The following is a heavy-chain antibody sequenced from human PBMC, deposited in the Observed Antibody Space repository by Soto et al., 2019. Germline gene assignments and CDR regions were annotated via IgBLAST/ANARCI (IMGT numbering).Heavy chain of an antibody. CDR1: GGSISSGGYY. CDR2: IYYSGST. J-gene: IGHJ6*02. Sequence: QVQLQESGPGLVKPSQTLSLTCTVSGGSISSGGYYWSWIRQHPGKGLEWIGYIYYSGSTYYNPSLQIRLRTPVDTSKNQFPPKLSSVTAADTAVYYCARELRFGEDYYGMDVWGQGTTVTVSS. D-gene: IGHD3-10*01. V-gene: IGHV4-31*03. CDR3: ARELRFGEDYYGMDV.